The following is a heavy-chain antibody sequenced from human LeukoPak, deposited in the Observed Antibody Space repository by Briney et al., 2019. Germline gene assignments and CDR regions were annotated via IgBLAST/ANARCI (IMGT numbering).Heavy chain of an antibody. Sequence: GGSLRLSCAASRFTFRNNWMSWVRQAPGKGLEWVANIKQDGSEKYYVDSMKGRFTISRDNAKNSLYLQMNSLRPEDTAVYYCARDVYWGQGTLVTVSS. CDR3: ARDVY. J-gene: IGHJ4*02. V-gene: IGHV3-7*01. CDR1: RFTFRNNW. CDR2: IKQDGSEK.